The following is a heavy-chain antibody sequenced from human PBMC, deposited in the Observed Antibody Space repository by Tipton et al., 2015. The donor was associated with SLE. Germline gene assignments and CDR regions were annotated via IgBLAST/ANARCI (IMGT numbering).Heavy chain of an antibody. D-gene: IGHD6-13*01. Sequence: VQLVQSGGGLVQPGGSLRLSCAVSGFIVSSNDMSWVRQSPGKGLEWLSIIYSGGSTYYADSVKDRFTISRDKSKNTLYLQMNSLRPEDTAVYFCAREADHISAAAPGDYWGQGTLVTVSS. J-gene: IGHJ4*02. CDR1: GFIVSSND. V-gene: IGHV3-53*04. CDR2: IYSGGST. CDR3: AREADHISAAAPGDY.